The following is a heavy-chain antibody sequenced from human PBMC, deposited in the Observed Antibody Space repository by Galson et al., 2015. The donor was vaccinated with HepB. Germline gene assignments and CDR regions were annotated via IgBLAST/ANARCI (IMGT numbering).Heavy chain of an antibody. Sequence: SLRLSCAASGLIFRNYWMNWVRQAPGKGPEWVANIRQDGNEKYYGASVKGRFTITRDNAKNSLYLQMNSLRVEDTAVYYCARESGPYNWFDPWGQGTLVTVSS. J-gene: IGHJ5*02. V-gene: IGHV3-7*03. CDR3: ARESGPYNWFDP. CDR2: IRQDGNEK. CDR1: GLIFRNYW.